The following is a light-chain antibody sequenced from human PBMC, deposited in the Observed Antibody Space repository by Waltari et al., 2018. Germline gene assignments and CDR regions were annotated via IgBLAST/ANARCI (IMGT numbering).Light chain of an antibody. V-gene: IGKV1-39*01. CDR2: GAS. Sequence: DIQMTQYPSSLSASVGDRVTITCRASQSITTSLNWYPPKPGKAPTLLIYGASNLQRGVPSRFSGSGSGTDFSLTISSLRPEDFATYFCQQSYRVPPFFGGGTKVEI. CDR1: QSITTS. CDR3: QQSYRVPPF. J-gene: IGKJ4*01.